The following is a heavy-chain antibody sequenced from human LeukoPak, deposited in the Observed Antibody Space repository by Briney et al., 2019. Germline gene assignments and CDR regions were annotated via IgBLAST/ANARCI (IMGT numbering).Heavy chain of an antibody. CDR3: ARGSSSWYSGIDAFDI. CDR2: IIPILGIA. V-gene: IGHV1-69*04. CDR1: GGTFSSYA. D-gene: IGHD6-13*01. Sequence: GASVKVSCKASGGTFSSYAISWVRQAPGQGLEWMGRIIPILGIANYAQKFQGRVTITADKSTSTAYMELSSLRSEDTAVYYCARGSSSWYSGIDAFDIWGQGTMVTVSS. J-gene: IGHJ3*02.